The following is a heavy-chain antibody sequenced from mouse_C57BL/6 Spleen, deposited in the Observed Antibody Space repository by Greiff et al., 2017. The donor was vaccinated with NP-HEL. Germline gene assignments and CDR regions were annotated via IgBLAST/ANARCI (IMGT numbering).Heavy chain of an antibody. J-gene: IGHJ2*01. CDR3: ARNPYFDY. CDR1: GYAFSSSW. CDR2: IYPGDGDT. V-gene: IGHV1-82*01. Sequence: VMLVESGPELVKPGASVKISCQASGYAFSSSWMNWVKQRPGKGLEWIGRIYPGDGDTNYNGKFKGKATLTQDKSSSTAYMQLSSLTSEDSAVYFCARNPYFDYWGQGTTLTVSS.